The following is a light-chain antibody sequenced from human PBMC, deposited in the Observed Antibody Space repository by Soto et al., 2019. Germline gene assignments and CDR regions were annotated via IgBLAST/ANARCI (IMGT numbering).Light chain of an antibody. CDR3: QQRNSWPLT. Sequence: EIVLTQSPATISLSPGERATLCCGASQSVSSYLAWYQQKPGQAPRLLIYDASDRATGIPARFSGSGSGTDFTLTISSLEPEDFAVYYCQQRNSWPLTFGGGTKVEIK. CDR1: QSVSSY. J-gene: IGKJ4*01. V-gene: IGKV3-11*01. CDR2: DAS.